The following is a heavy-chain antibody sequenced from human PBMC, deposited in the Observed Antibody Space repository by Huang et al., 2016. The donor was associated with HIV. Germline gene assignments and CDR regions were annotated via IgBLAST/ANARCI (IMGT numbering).Heavy chain of an antibody. D-gene: IGHD6-13*01. Sequence: QLQLQESGPGLVKPSETLSITCTVSGGSISSSSYYWGWIRQPPGKGLEWIGSIYHSGTTYYNPSLKSRVTISVDTSRTQFSLKLSSVTAADTAVYYCAAHGRIVGIPAAPLRFDPWGQGTLVTVSS. CDR1: GGSISSSSYY. CDR3: AAHGRIVGIPAAPLRFDP. V-gene: IGHV4-39*01. CDR2: IYHSGTT. J-gene: IGHJ5*02.